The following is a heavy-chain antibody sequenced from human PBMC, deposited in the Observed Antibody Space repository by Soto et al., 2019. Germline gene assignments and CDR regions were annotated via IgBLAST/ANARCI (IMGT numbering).Heavy chain of an antibody. CDR2: INHSGST. V-gene: IGHV4-34*01. CDR1: GGSFSGYY. D-gene: IGHD6-13*01. J-gene: IGHJ4*02. Sequence: PSETLSLTCAVYGGSFSGYYWSWIRQPPGKGLEWIGEINHSGSTNYNPSLKSRVTISVDTSKNQFSLKLSSVTAADTAVYYCARVCVDSSRWYIDYWGQGTLVTVSS. CDR3: ARVCVDSSRWYIDY.